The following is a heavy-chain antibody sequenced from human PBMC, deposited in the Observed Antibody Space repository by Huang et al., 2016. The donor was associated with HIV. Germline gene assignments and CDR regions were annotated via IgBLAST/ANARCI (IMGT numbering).Heavy chain of an antibody. Sequence: EVQLAQSGPEVKKPGESLKISCKGSGFSFTNYWIGWVRQMHGTGLEWMAIIYPGASDTNYTPSFPGQVTISADKSISPAYLQWSSLKASDTAMYYCVRSTSGYYYRTDYWGQGTLVTVSS. J-gene: IGHJ4*02. CDR3: VRSTSGYYYRTDY. CDR1: GFSFTNYW. D-gene: IGHD3-22*01. CDR2: IYPGASDT. V-gene: IGHV5-51*01.